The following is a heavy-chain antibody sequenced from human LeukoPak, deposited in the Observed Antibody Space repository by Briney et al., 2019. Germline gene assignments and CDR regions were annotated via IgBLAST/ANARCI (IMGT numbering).Heavy chain of an antibody. V-gene: IGHV4-39*01. CDR1: GGSISSSSYY. CDR2: IYYSGST. CDR3: ARHMISIPPYLEFDY. J-gene: IGHJ4*02. D-gene: IGHD3-22*01. Sequence: PSETLSLTCTVSGGSISSSSYYWGWIRQPPGKGLEWIGSIYYSGSTYYNPSLKSRVTISVDTSKNQFSLKLSSVTAADTAVYYCARHMISIPPYLEFDYWDQGTLVTVSS.